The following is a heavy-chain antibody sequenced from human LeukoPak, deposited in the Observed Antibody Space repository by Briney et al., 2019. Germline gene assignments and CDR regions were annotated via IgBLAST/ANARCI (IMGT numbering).Heavy chain of an antibody. D-gene: IGHD3-3*01. CDR1: GFTFSSYA. CDR3: AKDRSSRYDFWSGSFSHYYYYYMDV. J-gene: IGHJ6*03. CDR2: ISGGSA. V-gene: IGHV3-23*01. Sequence: PGGSLRLSCEASGFTFSSYAMSWVRQAPGKGLEWVSAISGGSADYADSVKGRFSISIDNSKNTLYLQMNSLRAEDTAVYYCAKDRSSRYDFWSGSFSHYYYYYMDVWGKGTTVTVSS.